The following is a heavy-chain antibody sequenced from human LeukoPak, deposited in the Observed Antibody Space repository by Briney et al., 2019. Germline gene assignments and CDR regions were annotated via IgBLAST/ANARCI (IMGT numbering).Heavy chain of an antibody. J-gene: IGHJ2*01. CDR1: GGSISSGGYY. CDR3: ARLTMFRGVIYGTDWHSDL. CDR2: IYYSGST. V-gene: IGHV4-31*03. Sequence: PSETLSLTCTVSGGSISSGGYYWSWVRQHPGKGLEWIGYIYYSGSTYYSPSLKSRVTISVDTSKNQFSLKLSSVTAADTAVYYCARLTMFRGVIYGTDWHSDLWGRGTLVTVSS. D-gene: IGHD3-10*01.